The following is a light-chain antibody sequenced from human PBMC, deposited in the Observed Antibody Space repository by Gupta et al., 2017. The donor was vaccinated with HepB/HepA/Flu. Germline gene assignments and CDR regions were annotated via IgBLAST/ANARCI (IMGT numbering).Light chain of an antibody. CDR1: QSVLSSSKNKNY. J-gene: IGKJ4*01. Sequence: XXAXXNCKSSQSVLSSSKNKNYLAWYQQKPGQPPSLLIYWASTRESGVPDRFSASGSGTDFTLTINNLQAEDVAMYYCQQYYAIPLTFGGGTKVEIK. V-gene: IGKV4-1*01. CDR2: WAS. CDR3: QQYYAIPLT.